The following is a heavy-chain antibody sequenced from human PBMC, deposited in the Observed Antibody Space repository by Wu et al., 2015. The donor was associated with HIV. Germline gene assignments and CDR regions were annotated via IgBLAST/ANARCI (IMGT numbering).Heavy chain of an antibody. D-gene: IGHD6-19*01. CDR2: INPLFGTT. J-gene: IGHJ6*02. Sequence: QAQLLQFGAEVKKPGSSVKVTCKASGDGFTSYAVSWVRQAPGQGLEWMGGINPLFGTTRHAQKFQDRITITTDGAKTIVFLELDSLRSDDTAVYYCARNTDSVATSLYSLGVWGQGTTVIVSS. CDR3: ARNTDSVATSLYSLGV. V-gene: IGHV1-69*05. CDR1: GDGFTSYA.